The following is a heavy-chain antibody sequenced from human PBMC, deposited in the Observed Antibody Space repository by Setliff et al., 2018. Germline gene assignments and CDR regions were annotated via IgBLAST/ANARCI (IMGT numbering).Heavy chain of an antibody. V-gene: IGHV4-34*01. CDR2: INHSGST. J-gene: IGHJ4*02. CDR3: AREGGGNSGGFDY. D-gene: IGHD2-21*02. Sequence: LSLTCAVYGGSFSGYYWSWIRQPPGKGLEWIGEINHSGSTNYNPSLKSRVTISADTSKNQFSLKLSSVTAVDTAVYYCAREGGGNSGGFDYWGQGTLVTVSS. CDR1: GGSFSGYY.